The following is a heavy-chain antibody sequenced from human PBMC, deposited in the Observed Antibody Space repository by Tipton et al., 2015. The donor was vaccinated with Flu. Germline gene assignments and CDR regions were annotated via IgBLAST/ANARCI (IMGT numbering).Heavy chain of an antibody. CDR3: ARDGEGLWFGSNWFDP. D-gene: IGHD3-10*01. CDR1: GGSISSYY. CDR2: IYTSGST. Sequence: TLSLTCTVSGGSISSYYWSWIRQPAGKGLEWIGRIYTSGSTNYNPSLKSRVTMSVDTSKNQFSLKLSFVTAADTAVYYCARDGEGLWFGSNWFDPWGQGTLVTVSS. J-gene: IGHJ5*02. V-gene: IGHV4-4*07.